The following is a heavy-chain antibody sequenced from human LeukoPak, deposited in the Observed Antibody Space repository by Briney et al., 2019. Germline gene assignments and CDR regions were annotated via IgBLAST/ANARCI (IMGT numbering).Heavy chain of an antibody. CDR2: IYTSGST. CDR3: ARGGYYGSGNDFRFDP. V-gene: IGHV4-4*07. Sequence: SETLSLTCTVSGGSISGYYWSWIRQPAGKGLEWIGRIYTSGSTNYNPSLKSRVTMSVDTSKNQFSLKLSSVTAADTAVYYCARGGYYGSGNDFRFDPWGQGTLVTVSS. J-gene: IGHJ5*02. CDR1: GGSISGYY. D-gene: IGHD3-10*01.